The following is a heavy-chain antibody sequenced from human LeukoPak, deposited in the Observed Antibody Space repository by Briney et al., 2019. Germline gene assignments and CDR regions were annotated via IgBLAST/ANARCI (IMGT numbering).Heavy chain of an antibody. J-gene: IGHJ4*02. CDR2: IYHSGST. CDR1: GGSISSYY. CDR3: ARDLYGDYYFDY. Sequence: SETLSLTCTVSGGSISSYYWSWIRQSPGKGLEWIGYIYHSGSTQCNPALKSRVTISVDTSKNQFSLKLSSVTAADTAVYYCARDLYGDYYFDYWGQGTLVTVSS. D-gene: IGHD4-17*01. V-gene: IGHV4-59*01.